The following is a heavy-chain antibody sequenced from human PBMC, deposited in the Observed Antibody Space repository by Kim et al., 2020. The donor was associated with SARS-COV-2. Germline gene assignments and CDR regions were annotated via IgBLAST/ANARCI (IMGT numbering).Heavy chain of an antibody. CDR3: ARHERQWRAVALTWFDS. CDR1: GGSISSSSYY. D-gene: IGHD6-19*01. V-gene: IGHV4-39*01. CDR2: IYYGGST. J-gene: IGHJ5*01. Sequence: SETLSLTCTVSGGSISSSSYYWGRSRPPPGRGLEWIGSIYYGGSTYYNSFLKSLATISVDTSKNQFSLMLSSVTAADTAVYYSARHERQWRAVALTWFDS.